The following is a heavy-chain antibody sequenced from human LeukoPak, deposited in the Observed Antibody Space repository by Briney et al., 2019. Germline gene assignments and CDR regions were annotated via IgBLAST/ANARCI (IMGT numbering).Heavy chain of an antibody. CDR2: IYYRGSS. CDR1: GAYINTYY. D-gene: IGHD2-2*02. J-gene: IGHJ2*01. V-gene: IGHV4-59*08. Sequence: SETLFLTCTISGAYINTYYWSWIRQPPGKGLEWIGYIYYRGSSNYNPSLKSRVTMSTDTSKNQFSLKLYSVTAADTAIYYCARQIGCSTTSCYNGYYFDLWGRGTLVTVSS. CDR3: ARQIGCSTTSCYNGYYFDL.